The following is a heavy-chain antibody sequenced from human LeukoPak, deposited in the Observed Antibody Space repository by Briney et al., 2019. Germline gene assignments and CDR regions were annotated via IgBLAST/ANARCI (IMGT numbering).Heavy chain of an antibody. CDR3: ARDTPNCSGGSCYSGDAFDI. D-gene: IGHD2-15*01. CDR2: INPSGGST. J-gene: IGHJ3*02. V-gene: IGHV1-46*03. CDR1: GYTFTNYY. Sequence: ASVKVSCKASGYTFTNYYMHWVRQAPGQGLEWMGIINPSGGSTSYAQKFQGRVTMTRDTSTSPVYMELSSLRSEDSAVYYCARDTPNCSGGSCYSGDAFDIWGQGTMVTVSS.